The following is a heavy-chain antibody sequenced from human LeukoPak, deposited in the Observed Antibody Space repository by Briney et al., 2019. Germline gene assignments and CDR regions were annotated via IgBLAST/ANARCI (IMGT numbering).Heavy chain of an antibody. CDR2: ISGSGGST. D-gene: IGHD6-19*01. Sequence: PGGSLRLSCAASGFTFSSYAMSWVRQAPGKGLEWVSAISGSGGSTYYADSVKGRFTISRDNSKNTLYLQMNSLRAEDTAVYYCVRDVNNLAVAGGLPIPLFDYWGQGTLVTVSS. CDR1: GFTFSSYA. CDR3: VRDVNNLAVAGGLPIPLFDY. J-gene: IGHJ4*02. V-gene: IGHV3-23*01.